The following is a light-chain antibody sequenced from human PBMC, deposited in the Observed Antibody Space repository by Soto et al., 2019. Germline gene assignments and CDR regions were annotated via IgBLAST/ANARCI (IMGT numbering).Light chain of an antibody. CDR2: GNS. J-gene: IGLJ1*01. CDR1: SSNIGAGYD. V-gene: IGLV1-40*01. Sequence: QSALTQPPSVSGAPGQRVTISCTGSSSNIGAGYDVHWYQQLPGTAPKLLIYGNSNRPSGVPDRFSGSKSGTSASLAITGLQAEVEADYYCQSYDSSLSYVFRPGTKVTVL. CDR3: QSYDSSLSYV.